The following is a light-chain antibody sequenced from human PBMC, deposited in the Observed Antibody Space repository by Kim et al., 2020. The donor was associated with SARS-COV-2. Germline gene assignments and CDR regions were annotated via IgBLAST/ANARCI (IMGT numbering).Light chain of an antibody. V-gene: IGLV3-19*01. CDR1: SLRSYY. J-gene: IGLJ2*01. CDR2: GKN. CDR3: NPRDSNDNVV. Sequence: SSELTQDPAVSVALGQTVRITCQGDSLRSYYATWYQQKPGQAPIVVIYGKNNRPSGIPDPFSGSSSGNTASLTITGTQAGDEADYYCNPRDSNDNVVFGGGTQLTVL.